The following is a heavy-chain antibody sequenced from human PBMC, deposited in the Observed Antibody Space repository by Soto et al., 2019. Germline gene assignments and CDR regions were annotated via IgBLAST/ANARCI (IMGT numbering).Heavy chain of an antibody. CDR1: GYTFSSYA. CDR3: ARVPRYTSDIVEVPAVMFDDWFVP. J-gene: IGHJ5*02. CDR2: IHAGNGDT. Sequence: ASVKVSYKASGYTFSSYAVQWVRQAPGQSLEWIGWIHAGNGDTKYSQKFHGRVTLTRDTSANTAYMDLSSLRSEDTAVYYCARVPRYTSDIVEVPAVMFDDWFVPWGQGTLVTVSS. V-gene: IGHV1-3*01. D-gene: IGHD2-2*01.